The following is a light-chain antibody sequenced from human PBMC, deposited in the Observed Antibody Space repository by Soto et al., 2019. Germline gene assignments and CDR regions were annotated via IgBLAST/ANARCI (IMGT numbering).Light chain of an antibody. CDR1: QSVSSY. CDR3: QQRGNWPVT. CDR2: DAS. Sequence: IVLTQSPATLSLSPGERATLSCRASQSVSSYFAWYQQKPGQAPRLLIYDASNKATGSPARFSGSGSVTDFTLTISTLEPDDFGVYYCQQRGNWPVTFGQGIRVDIK. V-gene: IGKV3-11*01. J-gene: IGKJ1*01.